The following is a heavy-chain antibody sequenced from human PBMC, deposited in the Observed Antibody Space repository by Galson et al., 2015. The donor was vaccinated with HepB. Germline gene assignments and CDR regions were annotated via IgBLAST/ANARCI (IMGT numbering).Heavy chain of an antibody. CDR2: ISYDGSQK. CDR3: ARGGQQLSFDY. J-gene: IGHJ4*02. Sequence: SLRLSCAASGFTLSSNGMHWVRQAPGKGLEWVAIISYDGSQKYYADSVKGRFTISRDNSKNTMYLQMNSLRDGDTAVYYCARGGQQLSFDYWGQGTLVTVSS. CDR1: GFTLSSNG. D-gene: IGHD6-13*01. V-gene: IGHV3-30*04.